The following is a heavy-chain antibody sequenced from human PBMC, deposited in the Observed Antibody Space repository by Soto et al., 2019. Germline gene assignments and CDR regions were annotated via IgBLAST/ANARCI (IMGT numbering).Heavy chain of an antibody. V-gene: IGHV1-3*01. CDR2: INAGNGNT. J-gene: IGHJ3*02. CDR3: AKWDSSLGAFDI. CDR1: GYTFTSYA. D-gene: IGHD6-6*01. Sequence: ASVKVSCKASGYTFTSYAMRWVRQAPGQRLEWMGWINAGNGNTKYSQKFQGRVTITRDTSASTAYMELSSLRSEDTAVYYCAKWDSSLGAFDIWGQGTMVTVSS.